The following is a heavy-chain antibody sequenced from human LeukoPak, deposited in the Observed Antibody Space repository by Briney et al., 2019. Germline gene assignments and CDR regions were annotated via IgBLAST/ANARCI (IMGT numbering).Heavy chain of an antibody. Sequence: PSETLSLTCAVYGGSFSGYYWSWICQPPGKGLEWIGEINHSESTNYNPSLKSRVTISVDTSKNQFSLKLSSVTAADTAVYYCARATSIAARWLYDAFDIWGQGTMVTVSS. CDR1: GGSFSGYY. D-gene: IGHD6-6*01. J-gene: IGHJ3*02. CDR2: INHSEST. CDR3: ARATSIAARWLYDAFDI. V-gene: IGHV4-34*01.